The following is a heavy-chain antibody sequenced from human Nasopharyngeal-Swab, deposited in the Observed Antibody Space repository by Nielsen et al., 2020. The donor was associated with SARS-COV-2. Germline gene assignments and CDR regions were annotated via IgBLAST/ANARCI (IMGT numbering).Heavy chain of an antibody. CDR1: GYTFTSYA. D-gene: IGHD3-9*01. CDR2: INTNTGNP. CDR3: ASGDYDILTGQIYYYYGMDV. Sequence: ASVKVFCKASGYTFTSYAMNWVRQAPGQGLEWMGWINTNTGNPTYAQGFTGRFVFSLDTSVSTAYLQISSLKAEDTAVYYCASGDYDILTGQIYYYYGMDVWGQGTTVTVSS. J-gene: IGHJ6*02. V-gene: IGHV7-4-1*02.